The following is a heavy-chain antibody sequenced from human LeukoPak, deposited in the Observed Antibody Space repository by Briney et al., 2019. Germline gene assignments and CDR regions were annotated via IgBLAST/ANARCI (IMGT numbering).Heavy chain of an antibody. V-gene: IGHV3-30*02. D-gene: IGHD3-3*01. Sequence: PGGSLRLSCAASGFTFSGYGMHWVRQAPGKGLEWVAFIRYDGSKKDYADSVKGRFTISRDKSKNTLYLQMNSLRAEDTAVYYCAREVADFQGDFDYWGQGTLVTVSS. CDR1: GFTFSGYG. J-gene: IGHJ4*02. CDR3: AREVADFQGDFDY. CDR2: IRYDGSKK.